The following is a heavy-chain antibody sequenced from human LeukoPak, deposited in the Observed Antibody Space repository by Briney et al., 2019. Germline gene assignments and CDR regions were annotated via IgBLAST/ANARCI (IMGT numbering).Heavy chain of an antibody. D-gene: IGHD6-13*01. CDR2: IKKDGSEK. Sequence: GGSLRLSCAAAGFTSSSYWMSWVRQAPGKGLEWVANIKKDGSEKYYVDSVKGRFTISRDNAKNSLYLQMNSLRAEDTAVYYCARGLYSSTTYYFDYWGQGTLVTVSS. V-gene: IGHV3-7*03. J-gene: IGHJ4*02. CDR1: GFTSSSYW. CDR3: ARGLYSSTTYYFDY.